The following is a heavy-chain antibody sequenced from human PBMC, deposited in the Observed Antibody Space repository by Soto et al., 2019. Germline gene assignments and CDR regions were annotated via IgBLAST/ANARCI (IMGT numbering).Heavy chain of an antibody. CDR3: ARDFVVVVAATLYYYGMDV. D-gene: IGHD2-15*01. J-gene: IGHJ6*02. CDR2: ISAYNGNT. Sequence: GASVKVSCKASGYTFTSYGISWVRQAPGQGLEWMGWISAYNGNTNYAQKLQGRVTMTTDTSTSTAYMELSSLRSEDTAVYYCARDFVVVVAATLYYYGMDVWGQGTTVTVSS. V-gene: IGHV1-18*01. CDR1: GYTFTSYG.